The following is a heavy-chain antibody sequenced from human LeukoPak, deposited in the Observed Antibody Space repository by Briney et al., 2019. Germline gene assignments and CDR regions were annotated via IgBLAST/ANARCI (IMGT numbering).Heavy chain of an antibody. CDR1: GFTFSSSW. D-gene: IGHD3-22*01. J-gene: IGHJ4*02. CDR2: IRYDGSNK. CDR3: AKVSYDSVDY. V-gene: IGHV3-30*02. Sequence: PGGSLRLSCAASGFTFSSSWMHWVRQAPGKGLEWVAFIRYDGSNKYYADSVKGRFTISRDNSKNTLYLQMNSLRAEDTAVYYCAKVSYDSVDYWGQGTLVTVSS.